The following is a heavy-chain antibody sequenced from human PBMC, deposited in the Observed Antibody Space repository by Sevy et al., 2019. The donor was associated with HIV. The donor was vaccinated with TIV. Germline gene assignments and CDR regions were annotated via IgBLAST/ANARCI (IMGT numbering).Heavy chain of an antibody. J-gene: IGHJ3*01. CDR1: GFTFSSYG. D-gene: IGHD2-21*01. CDR3: AKPNTYYLDERGREGDAFDL. V-gene: IGHV3-30*18. CDR2: ISSDGNDK. Sequence: GGSLRLSCAASGFTFSSYGIHWVRQTSGKGLEWVSFISSDGNDKYYADSVKGRFSISGDNSKKTVNLQVDGLRPEDTAVYFCAKPNTYYLDERGREGDAFDLWGQGTMVTVSS.